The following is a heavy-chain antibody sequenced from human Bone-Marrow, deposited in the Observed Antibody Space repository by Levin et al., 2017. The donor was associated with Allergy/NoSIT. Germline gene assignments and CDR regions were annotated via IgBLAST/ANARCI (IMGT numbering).Heavy chain of an antibody. CDR3: ARQWSSSWYSGNYYYYGMDV. Sequence: GGSLRLSCAASGFTFSSYGMHWVRQAPGKGLGWVAVIWYDGSNKYYADSVKGRFTISRDNSKNTLYLQMNSLRAEDTAVYYCARQWSSSWYSGNYYYYGMDVWGQGTTVTVSS. V-gene: IGHV3-33*01. CDR2: IWYDGSNK. J-gene: IGHJ6*02. D-gene: IGHD6-13*01. CDR1: GFTFSSYG.